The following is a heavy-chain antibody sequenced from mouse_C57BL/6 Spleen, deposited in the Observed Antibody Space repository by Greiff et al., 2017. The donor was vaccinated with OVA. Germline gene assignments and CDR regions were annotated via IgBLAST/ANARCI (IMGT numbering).Heavy chain of an antibody. CDR3: ANYGSSPWFAD. Sequence: VQLQQSGPELVKPGASVKISCKASGYTFTDYYMNWVKQSHGKSLEWIGDINPNNGGTSYNQKFKGKATLTVDKSSSTAYMELRSLTSEDSAVYYCANYGSSPWFADWGQGTLVTVSA. CDR2: INPNNGGT. CDR1: GYTFTDYY. D-gene: IGHD1-1*01. V-gene: IGHV1-26*01. J-gene: IGHJ3*01.